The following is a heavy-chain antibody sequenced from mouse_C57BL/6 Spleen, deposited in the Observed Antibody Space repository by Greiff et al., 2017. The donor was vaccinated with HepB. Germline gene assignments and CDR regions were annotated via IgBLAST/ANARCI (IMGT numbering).Heavy chain of an antibody. J-gene: IGHJ1*03. Sequence: EVQLQQSGPELVKPGASVKIPCKASGYTFTDYNMDWVKQSHGKSLEWIGDINPNNGGTIYNQKFKGKATLTVDKSSSTAYMELRSLTSEDTAGYYCAREGDDPINWYFDVWGTGTTVTVSS. CDR2: INPNNGGT. V-gene: IGHV1-18*01. D-gene: IGHD2-3*01. CDR1: GYTFTDYN. CDR3: AREGDDPINWYFDV.